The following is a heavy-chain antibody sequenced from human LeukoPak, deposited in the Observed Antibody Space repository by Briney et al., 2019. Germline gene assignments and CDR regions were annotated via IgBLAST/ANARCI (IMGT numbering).Heavy chain of an antibody. J-gene: IGHJ4*02. Sequence: GGSLRLSCAASGFTFSKYDMYWVRQVTGKGLECVSAIGIAGDTRYTDSVKGRFTISRENGKDSLHLHMNSLKTEDTAVYYCTTDYQYSSGWYGYYWGQGTLVTVSS. V-gene: IGHV3-13*01. D-gene: IGHD6-19*01. CDR2: IGIAGDT. CDR3: TTDYQYSSGWYGYY. CDR1: GFTFSKYD.